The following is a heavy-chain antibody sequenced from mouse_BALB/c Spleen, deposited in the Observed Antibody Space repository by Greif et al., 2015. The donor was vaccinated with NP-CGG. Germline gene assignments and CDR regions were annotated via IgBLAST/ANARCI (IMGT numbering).Heavy chain of an antibody. V-gene: IGHV5-9-4*01. J-gene: IGHJ4*01. CDR3: ARSIYYYGSSPDYYAMDY. Sequence: EVQGVESGGGLVKPGGSLKLSCAASGFTFSSYAMSWVRQSPEKRLEWVAEISSGGSYTYYPDTVTGRFTISRDNAKNTLYLEMSSLRSEDTAMYYCARSIYYYGSSPDYYAMDYWGQGTSVTVSS. CDR1: GFTFSSYA. CDR2: ISSGGSYT. D-gene: IGHD1-1*01.